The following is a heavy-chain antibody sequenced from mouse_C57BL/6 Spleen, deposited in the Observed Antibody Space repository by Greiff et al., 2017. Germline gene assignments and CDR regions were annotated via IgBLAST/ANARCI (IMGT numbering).Heavy chain of an antibody. CDR2: IDPENGDT. CDR1: GFNIKDDY. CDR3: TTTVVEEYYFDY. J-gene: IGHJ2*01. Sequence: VQLKQSGAELVRPGASVKLSCTASGFNIKDDYMHWVKQRPEQGLEWIGWIDPENGDTDYASKFQGKATITADTSSNTAYLQLSSLTSEDTAVYYCTTTVVEEYYFDYWGQGTTLTVSS. D-gene: IGHD1-1*01. V-gene: IGHV14-4*01.